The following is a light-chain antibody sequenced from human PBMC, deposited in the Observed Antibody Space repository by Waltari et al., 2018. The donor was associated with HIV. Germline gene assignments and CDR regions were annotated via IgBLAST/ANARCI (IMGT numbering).Light chain of an antibody. CDR2: EVT. CDR3: ASYAGSHNWV. J-gene: IGLJ3*02. Sequence: QSVLTQPPSASGSPGQSVTISCTGTSSDVGGFNYVSWYQQNPGKAPKLITYEVTKRPSGVPDLFSGSKSGNAASLTVSGLQAEDEAAYYCASYAGSHNWVFGGGTQLTVL. CDR1: SSDVGGFNY. V-gene: IGLV2-8*01.